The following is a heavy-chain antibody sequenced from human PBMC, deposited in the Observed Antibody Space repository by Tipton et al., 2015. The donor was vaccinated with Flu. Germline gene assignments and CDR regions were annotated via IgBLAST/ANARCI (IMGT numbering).Heavy chain of an antibody. CDR2: ICPGDSGT. CDR3: VRRSNYDLKTHAFDI. D-gene: IGHD3-3*01. J-gene: IGHJ3*02. Sequence: QLVQSGAEVKKPGESLKISCKGSGYSFTSYWICWVRQMLGKGLEWMGIICPGDSGTRYSPSFQGQVTISADKSISTAYLQWSSLKASDPAMYYCVRRSNYDLKTHAFDIWGQGKMVTVSS. V-gene: IGHV5-51*03. CDR1: GYSFTSYW.